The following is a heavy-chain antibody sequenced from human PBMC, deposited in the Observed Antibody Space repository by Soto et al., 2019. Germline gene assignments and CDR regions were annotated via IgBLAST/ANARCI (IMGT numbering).Heavy chain of an antibody. J-gene: IGHJ4*02. CDR2: IYYSGST. V-gene: IGHV4-31*03. Sequence: SETLSLTCTVSGASISNGDYYWSWIRQHPGKGLEWIGYIYYSGSTYYNPSLKSRVTISVDTSKNQFSLKLSSVTAADTAVYYCARGYDILTGPLDYWGPGTLVTVSS. CDR3: ARGYDILTGPLDY. CDR1: GASISNGDYY. D-gene: IGHD3-9*01.